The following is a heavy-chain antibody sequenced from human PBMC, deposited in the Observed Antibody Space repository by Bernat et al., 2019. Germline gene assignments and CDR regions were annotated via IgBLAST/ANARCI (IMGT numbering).Heavy chain of an antibody. CDR1: GGSITSSSYY. V-gene: IGHV4-39*01. CDR2: IYYSGNT. J-gene: IGHJ4*02. CDR3: ARHRFSSSHSPLDY. Sequence: QLQLQESGPGLVKPSETLSLTCTVSGGSITSSSYYWGWIRQPPGQGLEWVGTIYYSGNTYYNPSLKSRVTISVDTSKNQFSLKRSSVTAAEAAVYYCARHRFSSSHSPLDYWGEGTLVTVS. D-gene: IGHD6-13*01.